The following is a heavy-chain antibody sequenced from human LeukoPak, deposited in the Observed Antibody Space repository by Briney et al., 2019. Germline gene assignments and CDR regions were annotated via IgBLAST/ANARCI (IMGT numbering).Heavy chain of an antibody. CDR2: IDNHVTST. V-gene: IGHV3-74*01. J-gene: IGHJ4*01. CDR1: GFTFSGYW. Sequence: PGGSLRLSCAASGFTFSGYWMHWVRHAPGKGRVWVLRIDNHVTSTYSAHPAKSRLTISRDNAKNTLYLQMNRLRAEDTAVYYCARDTHSCFDYWGHGAPVTVSS. CDR3: ARDTHSCFDY. D-gene: IGHD2-15*01.